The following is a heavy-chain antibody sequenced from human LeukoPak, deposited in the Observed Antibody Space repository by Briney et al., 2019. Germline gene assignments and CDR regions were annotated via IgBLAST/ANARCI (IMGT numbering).Heavy chain of an antibody. Sequence: GSLRLSCAASGFTFSSYGMHWVRQAPGKGLEWVAFIRYDGSNKYYADFVKGRFTISRDNSKNTLYLQMNSLRAEDTAVYYCAKDPPLSFWSGYYPPPDFDYWGQGTLVTVSS. V-gene: IGHV3-30*02. D-gene: IGHD3-3*01. CDR2: IRYDGSNK. CDR3: AKDPPLSFWSGYYPPPDFDY. CDR1: GFTFSSYG. J-gene: IGHJ4*02.